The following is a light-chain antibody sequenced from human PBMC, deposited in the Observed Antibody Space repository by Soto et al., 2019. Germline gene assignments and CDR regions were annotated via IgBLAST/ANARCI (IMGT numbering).Light chain of an antibody. CDR2: KVS. J-gene: IGLJ2*01. Sequence: QSALTQPASVSGSPGQSITISCTGTTSDIGGYKYVSWYQQHPDKAPKLIIFKVSNRPSGISSRVSGSKSGNTASLTISGLQAEDEADYYCASYTSSSTSVIFGRGTKLTVL. V-gene: IGLV2-14*01. CDR1: TSDIGGYKY. CDR3: ASYTSSSTSVI.